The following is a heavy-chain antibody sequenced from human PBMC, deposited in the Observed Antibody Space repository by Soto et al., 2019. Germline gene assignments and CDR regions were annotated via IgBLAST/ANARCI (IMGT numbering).Heavy chain of an antibody. D-gene: IGHD2-2*01. Sequence: GGSLRLSCAASGFTFRSYAMHWVRQAPGKGLEWVAVISYDGSNKYYADSVKGRFTISRDNSKNTLYLQMNSLRAEDTAVYYCSRPVPRGCYYYYGMDVSGQGTTVTVSS. CDR2: ISYDGSNK. J-gene: IGHJ6*02. CDR3: SRPVPRGCYYYYGMDV. V-gene: IGHV3-30-3*01. CDR1: GFTFRSYA.